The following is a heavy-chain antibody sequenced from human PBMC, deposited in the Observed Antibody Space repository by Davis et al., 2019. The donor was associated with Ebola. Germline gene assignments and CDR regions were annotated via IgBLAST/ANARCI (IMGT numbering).Heavy chain of an antibody. V-gene: IGHV4-34*01. J-gene: IGHJ6*02. CDR3: ARHTPNSYGSMNYYYGMDV. CDR1: GGSISGYY. Sequence: MPSETLSLTCTVSGGSISGYYWSWIRQPPGKGLEWIGEINHSGSTNYNPSLKSRVTISVDTSKNQFSLKLSSVTAADTAVYYCARHTPNSYGSMNYYYGMDVWGQGTTVTVSS. CDR2: INHSGST. D-gene: IGHD5-18*01.